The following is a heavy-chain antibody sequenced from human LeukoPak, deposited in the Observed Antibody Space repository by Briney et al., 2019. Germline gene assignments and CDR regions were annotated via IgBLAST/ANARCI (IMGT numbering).Heavy chain of an antibody. D-gene: IGHD4-17*01. Sequence: ASVKVSCKASGYTFPDYYIHWVRQAPGQGLEWIGFINPNSGGTHYAQNFQGRVTVTRDTSISTVYLEVIRLRSDDTAVYYCARKGRIYGDYDYWGRGTLVTVSS. V-gene: IGHV1-2*02. CDR2: INPNSGGT. CDR3: ARKGRIYGDYDY. J-gene: IGHJ4*02. CDR1: GYTFPDYY.